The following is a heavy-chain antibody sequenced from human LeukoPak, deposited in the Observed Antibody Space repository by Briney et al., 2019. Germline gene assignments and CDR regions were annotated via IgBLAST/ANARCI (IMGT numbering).Heavy chain of an antibody. CDR3: ARDGGGRAYYYYYYMGV. D-gene: IGHD3-16*01. CDR1: GYTFTSYD. CDR2: MNPNSGNT. Sequence: ASVKVSCKASGYTFTSYDINWVRQATGQGLEWMGWMNPNSGNTGYAQKFQGRVTITRNTSISTAYMELSSLRSEDTAVYYCARDGGGRAYYYYYYMGVWGKGTTVTVSS. V-gene: IGHV1-8*03. J-gene: IGHJ6*03.